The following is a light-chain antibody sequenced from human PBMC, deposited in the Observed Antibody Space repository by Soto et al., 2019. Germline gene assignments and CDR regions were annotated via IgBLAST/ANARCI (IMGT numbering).Light chain of an antibody. V-gene: IGLV1-44*01. Sequence: QSVLTQPPSASGTPGQRVTISCSRSSSNIGSNTVNWYQQLPGTAPKLLIYSNNQRPSGIPNRFSGSKSGTSASLAISGLQSEGEADYYCAAWDDSLNGVVFGGGTKLTVL. CDR1: SSNIGSNT. CDR3: AAWDDSLNGVV. CDR2: SNN. J-gene: IGLJ2*01.